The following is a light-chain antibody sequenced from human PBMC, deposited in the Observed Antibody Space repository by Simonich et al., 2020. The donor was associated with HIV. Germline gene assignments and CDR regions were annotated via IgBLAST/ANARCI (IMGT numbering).Light chain of an antibody. CDR3: CSYAGSYTL. Sequence: QSALTQPPSVSGSPGQSVTISCTGTSSAVGGYNYVSWYQQHPGKAPKLMIYDVSKRPSGVPDRFSGSKSGNTASLTISGLQAEDEADYYCCSYAGSYTLFGGGTKLTVL. CDR2: DVS. J-gene: IGLJ2*01. V-gene: IGLV2-11*01. CDR1: SSAVGGYNY.